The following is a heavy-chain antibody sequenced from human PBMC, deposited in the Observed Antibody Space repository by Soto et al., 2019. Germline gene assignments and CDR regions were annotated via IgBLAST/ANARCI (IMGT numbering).Heavy chain of an antibody. CDR2: IIPIFGTA. CDR1: GGTFSSYA. CDR3: ARDLGRVVIMHYYYYGMDV. J-gene: IGHJ6*02. Sequence: SVKVSCKASGGTFSSYAISWVRQAPGQGLEWMGGIIPIFGTANYAQKFQGRVTITADESTSTAYMELSSLRSEDTAVYYCARDLGRVVIMHYYYYGMDVWGQGTTVTVSS. V-gene: IGHV1-69*13. D-gene: IGHD3-3*01.